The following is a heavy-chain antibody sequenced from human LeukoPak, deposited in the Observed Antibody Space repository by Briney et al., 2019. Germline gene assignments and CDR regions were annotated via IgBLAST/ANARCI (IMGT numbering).Heavy chain of an antibody. CDR3: ARDQLYSSGWYGMVGYYYYMDV. CDR1: GFTFSSYS. Sequence: GGSLRLSCAASGFTFSSYSMNWVRQAPGKGLEWVSSISSSSSYIYYADSVKGRFTISRDNAKNSLYLQMNSLRAEDTAVYYCARDQLYSSGWYGMVGYYYYMDVWGKGTTVTISS. V-gene: IGHV3-21*01. CDR2: ISSSSSYI. D-gene: IGHD6-19*01. J-gene: IGHJ6*03.